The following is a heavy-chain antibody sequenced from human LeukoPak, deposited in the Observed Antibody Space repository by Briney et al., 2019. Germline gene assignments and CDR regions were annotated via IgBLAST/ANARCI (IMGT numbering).Heavy chain of an antibody. CDR1: GGTFSSYA. V-gene: IGHV1-69*13. CDR3: ARDGDCSGGSCYDY. D-gene: IGHD2-15*01. CDR2: IIPIFGTA. Sequence: ASVKVSCKASGGTFSSYAISWVRQAPGQGLEWMGGIIPIFGTASYAQKFQGRVTITADESTSTAYMELSSLRSEDTAVYYCARDGDCSGGSCYDYWGQGTLVTVSS. J-gene: IGHJ4*02.